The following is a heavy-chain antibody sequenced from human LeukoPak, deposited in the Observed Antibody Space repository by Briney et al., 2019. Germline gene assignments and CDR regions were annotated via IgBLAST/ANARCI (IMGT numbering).Heavy chain of an antibody. D-gene: IGHD1-26*01. CDR1: GFTFSSYA. CDR3: ARLVEWENAFDI. CDR2: ISGSGGST. Sequence: PGGSLRLSCAASGFTFSSYAMSWVRQAPGKGLEWVSAISGSGGSTYYADSVKGRFTISRDNSKNTLYLQMNSLRAEDTAVYYCARLVEWENAFDIWGQGTMVTVSS. V-gene: IGHV3-23*01. J-gene: IGHJ3*02.